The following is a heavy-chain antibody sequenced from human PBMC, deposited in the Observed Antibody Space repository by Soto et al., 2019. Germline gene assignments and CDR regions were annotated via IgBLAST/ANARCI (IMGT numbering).Heavy chain of an antibody. J-gene: IGHJ4*02. CDR3: ASGYASKVVDY. V-gene: IGHV1-69*02. Sequence: QVQLVQSGAEVKKPGSSVKVSCKASGGTFSSYTISWVRQAPGQGLEWMGRIIPILGIANYAQKFQGRVTITADKSTSTAYMELSSLRSEDTAVYYCASGYASKVVDYWGQGTLVTVSS. CDR1: GGTFSSYT. CDR2: IIPILGIA. D-gene: IGHD5-12*01.